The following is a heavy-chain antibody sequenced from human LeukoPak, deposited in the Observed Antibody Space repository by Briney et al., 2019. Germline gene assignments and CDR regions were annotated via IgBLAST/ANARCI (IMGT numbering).Heavy chain of an antibody. Sequence: SETLSLTCTVSGGSINNYYWSWIRQPAGKGLEWIGRIYSSVSTNYNPSLKSRVTMSVDTSKNQFSLRLTSVTAADTAVYYCARQAYDTGYDAFDIWAQGTLVTVSS. CDR2: IYSSVST. V-gene: IGHV4-4*07. J-gene: IGHJ3*02. D-gene: IGHD3-22*01. CDR3: ARQAYDTGYDAFDI. CDR1: GGSINNYY.